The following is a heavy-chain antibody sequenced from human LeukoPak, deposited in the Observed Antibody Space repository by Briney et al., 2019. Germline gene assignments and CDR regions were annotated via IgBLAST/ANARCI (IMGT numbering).Heavy chain of an antibody. CDR3: ARDAYGGDY. Sequence: PGGSLRLSCAASGFTFSSYWMSWVRQAPGKGLEWVANMNQDGSERYYVDSLKGRFTISRDNAKNSLYLQLNSLRGEDTAVYYCARDAYGGDYWGQGILVTVSS. D-gene: IGHD4-23*01. CDR2: MNQDGSER. J-gene: IGHJ4*02. V-gene: IGHV3-7*01. CDR1: GFTFSSYW.